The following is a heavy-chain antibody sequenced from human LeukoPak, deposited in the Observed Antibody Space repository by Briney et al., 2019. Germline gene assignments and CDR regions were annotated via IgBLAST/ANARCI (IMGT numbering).Heavy chain of an antibody. Sequence: SETLSLTCTVSGGFISSYYWSWIRQPPGKGLEWIGYIYYSGNTNYNPSLKSRVSISIDTSKNQFSLQLSSVTAADTAVYYCARDRDSSGLRDFDLWGRGTLVTVSA. J-gene: IGHJ2*01. D-gene: IGHD3-22*01. CDR1: GGFISSYY. CDR2: IYYSGNT. V-gene: IGHV4-59*01. CDR3: ARDRDSSGLRDFDL.